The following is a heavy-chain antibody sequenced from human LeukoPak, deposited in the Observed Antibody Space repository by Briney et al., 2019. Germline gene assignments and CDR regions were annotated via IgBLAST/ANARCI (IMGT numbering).Heavy chain of an antibody. J-gene: IGHJ4*02. CDR2: ISYDGSNK. Sequence: GGSLRLSCAASGFTFSSYAMHRVRQAPGKGLGWVAVISYDGSNKYYADSVKGRFTISRDNSKNTLYLQMNSLRAEDTAVYYCAKGQYYYGSGSYWGHFDYWGQGTLVTVSS. V-gene: IGHV3-30-3*01. CDR1: GFTFSSYA. CDR3: AKGQYYYGSGSYWGHFDY. D-gene: IGHD3-10*01.